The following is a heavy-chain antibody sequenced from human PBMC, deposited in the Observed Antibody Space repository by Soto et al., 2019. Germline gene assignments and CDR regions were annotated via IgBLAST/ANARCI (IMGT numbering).Heavy chain of an antibody. CDR3: ARSDYDFDY. CDR2: IWYDGSNK. J-gene: IGHJ4*02. V-gene: IGHV3-33*01. D-gene: IGHD4-17*01. Sequence: QVQLVESGGGVVQPGRSLRLSCAASGFTFSSYGMHWVRQAPGKGLEWVAVIWYDGSNKCYADSVKGRFTISRDNSKNTLYLQMNSLRAEDTAVYYCARSDYDFDYWGQGTLVTVSS. CDR1: GFTFSSYG.